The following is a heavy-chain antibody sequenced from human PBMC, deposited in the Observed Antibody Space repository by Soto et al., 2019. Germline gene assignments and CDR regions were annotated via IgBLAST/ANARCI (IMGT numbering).Heavy chain of an antibody. D-gene: IGHD3-22*01. V-gene: IGHV4-61*01. CDR3: ARAPMIHFDY. Sequence: SETLSLTCTVSGGSVSSGSYYWSWIRQPPGKGLEWTGYIYYSGSTNYNPSLKSRVTISVDTSKNQFSLKLSSVTAADTAVYYCARAPMIHFDYWGQGTLVTVSS. J-gene: IGHJ4*02. CDR2: IYYSGST. CDR1: GGSVSSGSYY.